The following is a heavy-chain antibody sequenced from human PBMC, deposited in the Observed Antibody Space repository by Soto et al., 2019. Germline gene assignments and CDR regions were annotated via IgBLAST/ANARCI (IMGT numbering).Heavy chain of an antibody. Sequence: GESLKISCKGSGYSFTSYWIGWVRQVAGKGLEWMGIIYPGDSDTRYSPSFQGQVTISADKSISTAYLQWSSLKASDTAMYYCARQNIVVVPAASPLYYYYGMDVWGQGTTVTVS. D-gene: IGHD2-2*01. J-gene: IGHJ6*02. CDR1: GYSFTSYW. CDR3: ARQNIVVVPAASPLYYYYGMDV. CDR2: IYPGDSDT. V-gene: IGHV5-51*01.